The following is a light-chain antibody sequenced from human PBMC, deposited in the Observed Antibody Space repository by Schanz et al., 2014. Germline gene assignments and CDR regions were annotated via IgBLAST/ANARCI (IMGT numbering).Light chain of an antibody. CDR2: DVT. CDR1: SSDVGGYNR. J-gene: IGLJ3*02. Sequence: QSALTQPPSVSGSPGQSVTISCTGTSSDVGGYNRVSWYQQPPGTAPKLMIYDVTNRPSGVPDRFSGSKSGSTASLTISGLRAEDEADYYCSSYTSSSTWVFGGGTKLPVL. V-gene: IGLV2-18*02. CDR3: SSYTSSSTWV.